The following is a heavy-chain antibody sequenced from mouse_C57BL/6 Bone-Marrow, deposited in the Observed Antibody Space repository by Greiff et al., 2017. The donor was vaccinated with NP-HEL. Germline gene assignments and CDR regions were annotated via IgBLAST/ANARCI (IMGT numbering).Heavy chain of an antibody. CDR2: INPSTGGT. Sequence: VQLQQSGPELVKPGASVKISCKASGYSFTGYYMNWVKQSPEKSLEWIGEINPSTGGTTYNQKFKAKATLTVDKSSSTAYMQLKSLTSEDSAVYYGARKYYGSSYWYFDVWGTGTTVTVSS. J-gene: IGHJ1*03. CDR3: ARKYYGSSYWYFDV. D-gene: IGHD1-1*01. CDR1: GYSFTGYY. V-gene: IGHV1-42*01.